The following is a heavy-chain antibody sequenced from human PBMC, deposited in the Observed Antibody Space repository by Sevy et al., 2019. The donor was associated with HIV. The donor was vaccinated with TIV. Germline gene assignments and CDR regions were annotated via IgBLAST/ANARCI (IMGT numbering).Heavy chain of an antibody. Sequence: GGSLRLSCAASGIAFSTYAMFGVRQAPGKGLEWVSSISASGYSTYYADSVKGRFTLSRENSKNTLDLQMNSLPADDTAVYYCAKDFSDVYDYDSYAAVDDWGQGTLVTVSS. V-gene: IGHV3-23*01. CDR1: GIAFSTYA. J-gene: IGHJ4*02. CDR2: ISASGYST. D-gene: IGHD3-22*01. CDR3: AKDFSDVYDYDSYAAVDD.